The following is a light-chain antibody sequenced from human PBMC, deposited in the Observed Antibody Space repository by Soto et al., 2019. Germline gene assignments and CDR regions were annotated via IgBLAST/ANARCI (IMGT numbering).Light chain of an antibody. V-gene: IGKV1-39*01. CDR1: QSISSY. J-gene: IGKJ2*02. CDR2: AAS. CDR3: QQSYSTPPWT. Sequence: DIQMTQSPSSLSASVGDRVTITCRASQSISSYLNWYQQKPGKAPKLLIYAASSLHSGVQSRFSSSAPGTDFTLIISSLHPEDFATYYCQQSYSTPPWTFGQGTKLEIK.